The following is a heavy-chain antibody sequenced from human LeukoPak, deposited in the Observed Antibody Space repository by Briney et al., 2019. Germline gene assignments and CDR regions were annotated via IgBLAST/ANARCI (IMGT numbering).Heavy chain of an antibody. CDR3: AKGRCSGVGCDSLHS. Sequence: GGSLRLSCVASGLRFRSYAMNWVRQAPGKGLECISTISDDSSFTYYADSVKGRSAISRDDSKNTLYLQMNNLKVEDTAVYYCAKGRCSGVGCDSLHSWGQGALVTVSS. J-gene: IGHJ4*02. D-gene: IGHD2-15*01. CDR2: ISDDSSFT. CDR1: GLRFRSYA. V-gene: IGHV3-23*01.